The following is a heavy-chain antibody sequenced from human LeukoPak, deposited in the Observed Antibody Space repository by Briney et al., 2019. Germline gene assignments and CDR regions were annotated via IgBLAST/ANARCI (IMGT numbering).Heavy chain of an antibody. D-gene: IGHD6-19*01. Sequence: SETLSLTCTVSGGSISSYYWSWIRQPAGKGLEWIGRIYTSGSTNYNPSLKSRVTMLVETSKNQFSLMLSSVNAADTAVYYGARAPQRPLSCGWFFDYWGQGTLVTVSS. CDR1: GGSISSYY. CDR2: IYTSGST. J-gene: IGHJ4*02. V-gene: IGHV4-4*07. CDR3: ARAPQRPLSCGWFFDY.